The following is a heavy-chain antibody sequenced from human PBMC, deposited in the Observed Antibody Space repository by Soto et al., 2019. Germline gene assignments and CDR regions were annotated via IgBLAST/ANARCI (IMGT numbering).Heavy chain of an antibody. CDR2: INPNSGGT. CDR3: ARVAGYYYYYYGMDV. Sequence: GASVKVSCKASGYTFTGYYMHWVRQAPGQGLEWMGWINPNSGGTNYAQKFQGRVTMTRDTSISTAYMELSRLRSDDTAVYYCARVAGYYYYYYGMDVWGQGTTVTVSS. J-gene: IGHJ6*02. V-gene: IGHV1-2*02. CDR1: GYTFTGYY.